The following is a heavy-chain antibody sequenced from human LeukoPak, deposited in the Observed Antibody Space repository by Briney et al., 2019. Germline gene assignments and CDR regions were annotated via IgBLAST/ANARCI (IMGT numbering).Heavy chain of an antibody. CDR2: ISGRGSST. D-gene: IGHD2-2*01. Sequence: PGGSLRLSCAASGFTFSNYAMSWVRQAPGKGLEWVSTISGRGSSTYFSDSVKGRFIISRDNSENTLYLQMNSLRAEDTAVFYCATDMLGYCTSTSCDDYWGQGILVTVSS. CDR1: GFTFSNYA. V-gene: IGHV3-23*01. J-gene: IGHJ4*02. CDR3: ATDMLGYCTSTSCDDY.